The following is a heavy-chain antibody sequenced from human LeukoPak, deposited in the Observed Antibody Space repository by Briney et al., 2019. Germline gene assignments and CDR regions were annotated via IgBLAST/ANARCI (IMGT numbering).Heavy chain of an antibody. CDR3: AKGSTGTTVDY. V-gene: IGHV3-9*03. CDR1: GFTFDDYA. D-gene: IGHD1-7*01. Sequence: GGSLRLSCAASGFTFDDYAMHWVRQAPRKGLEWVSGISWNSGSIGYADSVKGRFTISRDNAKNSLYLQMNSLRAEDMALYYCAKGSTGTTVDYWGQGTLVTVSS. J-gene: IGHJ4*02. CDR2: ISWNSGSI.